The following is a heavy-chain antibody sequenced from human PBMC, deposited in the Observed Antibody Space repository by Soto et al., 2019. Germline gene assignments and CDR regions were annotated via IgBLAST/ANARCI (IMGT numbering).Heavy chain of an antibody. CDR2: IYHRGLT. CDR1: GASITSDEYY. Sequence: QVQLQESGPGLVTPSQTLSLTCTVSGASITSDEYYWGWIRQPPGKGLEYIAYIYHRGLTDYNPSLKSRLTTAVDTSKSQFSLDLTSVTAADTAVYYCARVHRDAAIGHFDYWGQGALVTVSS. D-gene: IGHD5-18*01. V-gene: IGHV4-30-4*01. CDR3: ARVHRDAAIGHFDY. J-gene: IGHJ4*02.